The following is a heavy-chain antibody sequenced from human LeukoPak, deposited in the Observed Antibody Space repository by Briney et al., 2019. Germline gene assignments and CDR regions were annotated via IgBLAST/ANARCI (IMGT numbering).Heavy chain of an antibody. Sequence: GGSLRLSCAVSGFTFSDYCMAWVRQTPGKGLEWVANIRQDGRDKTYVDSVKGRFTISRDNAKTSLFLQMNNLRAEDTATYYCASSDYFGSGRGGFSPSDYWGQGTLVTVSS. J-gene: IGHJ4*02. CDR3: ASSDYFGSGRGGFSPSDY. CDR1: GFTFSDYC. D-gene: IGHD3-10*01. CDR2: IRQDGRDK. V-gene: IGHV3-7*01.